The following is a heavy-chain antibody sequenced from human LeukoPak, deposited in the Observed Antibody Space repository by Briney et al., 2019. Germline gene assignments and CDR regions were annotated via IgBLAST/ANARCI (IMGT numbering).Heavy chain of an antibody. CDR1: GFTFSSYW. J-gene: IGHJ6*02. CDR3: ARESQQLYYYYYGMDV. V-gene: IGHV3-7*01. CDR2: IKQDGSEK. D-gene: IGHD1-1*01. Sequence: GGSLRLSCAAFGFTFSSYWMSWVRQAPGKGLEWVANIKQDGSEKYYVDSVKGRFTISRDNAKNSLYLQMNSLRAEDTAVYYCARESQQLYYYYYGMDVWGQGTTVTVSS.